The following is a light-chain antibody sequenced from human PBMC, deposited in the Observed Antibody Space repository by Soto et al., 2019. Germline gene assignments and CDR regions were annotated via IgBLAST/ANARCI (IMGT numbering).Light chain of an antibody. Sequence: QAVVTQSPSASGTPGQRVTISCSGSRSNIGTYTVNWYQQLPGTAPTLLIYLNNQRPSGVPNRFSASKSGTSASLAISGLQSEDEADYYCAAWDGSLSAVLFGGGTKVTVL. CDR1: RSNIGTYT. CDR3: AAWDGSLSAVL. CDR2: LNN. V-gene: IGLV1-44*01. J-gene: IGLJ2*01.